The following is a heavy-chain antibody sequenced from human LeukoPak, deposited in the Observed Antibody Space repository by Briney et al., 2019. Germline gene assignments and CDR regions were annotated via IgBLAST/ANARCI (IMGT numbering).Heavy chain of an antibody. D-gene: IGHD1-14*01. V-gene: IGHV4-59*01. J-gene: IGHJ6*03. CDR3: ARVNPYYYYMDV. CDR1: GGSISNYY. Sequence: PSETLSLTCTVSGGSISNYYWSWIRQPPGKELEWIGYIYYSGSTNYNPSLKSRVTISVDTSKDQFSLKLSSMTAADTGFYYCARVNPYYYYMDVWGKGTTVTISS. CDR2: IYYSGST.